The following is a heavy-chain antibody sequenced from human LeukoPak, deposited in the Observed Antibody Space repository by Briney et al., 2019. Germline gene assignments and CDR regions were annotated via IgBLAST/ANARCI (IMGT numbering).Heavy chain of an antibody. Sequence: GGSLRLSCAASGFTFSSFGMIWVRQAPGKGLEWVSYISSSSSTIYYADSVKGRFTISRDNAKNSLYLQMNSLRAEDTAVYYCARASPLWFGEMAGYFDYWGQGTLVTVSS. CDR2: ISSSSSTI. CDR3: ARASPLWFGEMAGYFDY. D-gene: IGHD3-10*01. CDR1: GFTFSSFG. J-gene: IGHJ4*02. V-gene: IGHV3-48*01.